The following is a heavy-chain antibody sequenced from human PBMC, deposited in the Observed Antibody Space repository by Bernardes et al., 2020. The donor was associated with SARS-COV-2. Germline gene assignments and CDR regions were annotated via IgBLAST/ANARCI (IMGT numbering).Heavy chain of an antibody. Sequence: GGSLRLSCAVSGFTFSYSWMSWARQTPGKGLEWVAYIKQDGSEKHYVDSVRGRFTISRDNAKNSLYLQMNSLRVDDTAIYYCGRGGWYPDYWGQGTLVTVSS. D-gene: IGHD6-19*01. J-gene: IGHJ4*02. CDR1: GFTFSYSW. V-gene: IGHV3-7*01. CDR2: IKQDGSEK. CDR3: GRGGWYPDY.